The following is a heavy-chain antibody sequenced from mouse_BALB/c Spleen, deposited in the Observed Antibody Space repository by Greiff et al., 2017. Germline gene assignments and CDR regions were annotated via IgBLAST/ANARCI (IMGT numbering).Heavy chain of an antibody. J-gene: IGHJ1*01. CDR1: GFTFSSYA. V-gene: IGHV5-9-3*01. CDR2: ISSGGSYT. Sequence: EVQGVESGGGLVKPGGSLKLSCAASGFTFSSYAMSWVRQTPEKRLEWVATISSGGSYTYYPDSVKGRFTISRDNAKNTLYLQMSSLRSEDTAMYYCARQGYFDVWGAGTTVTVSS. CDR3: ARQGYFDV.